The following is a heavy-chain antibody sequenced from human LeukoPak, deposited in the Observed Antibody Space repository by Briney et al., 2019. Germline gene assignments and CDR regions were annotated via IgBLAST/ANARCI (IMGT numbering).Heavy chain of an antibody. CDR2: IYYSGST. CDR1: GGSISSGDYY. CDR3: ARYEPSDAFDI. J-gene: IGHJ3*02. V-gene: IGHV4-30-4*01. D-gene: IGHD1-14*01. Sequence: SETLSLTCTVSGGSISSGDYYWSWIRQPPGKGLEWTGYIYYSGSTYYNPSLKSRVTISVDTSKNQFSLKLSSVTAADTAVYYCARYEPSDAFDIWGQGTMVTVSS.